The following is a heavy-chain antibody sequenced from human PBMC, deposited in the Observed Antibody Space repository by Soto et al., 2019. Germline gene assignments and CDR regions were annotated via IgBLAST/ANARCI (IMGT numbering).Heavy chain of an antibody. CDR1: GGSISSADYY. CDR3: ARERTTSYYYFGMDV. CDR2: IYYSGST. V-gene: IGHV4-30-4*01. J-gene: IGHJ6*02. Sequence: QVQLQESGPGLVKPSQTLSLTCTVSGGSISSADYYWNWIRQPPGKGLEWIGYIYYSGSTYYNPSLTSRVTISVDTSKNQFSLKLNSVTAADTAVYYCARERTTSYYYFGMDVWGQGTTGTVSS. D-gene: IGHD1-7*01.